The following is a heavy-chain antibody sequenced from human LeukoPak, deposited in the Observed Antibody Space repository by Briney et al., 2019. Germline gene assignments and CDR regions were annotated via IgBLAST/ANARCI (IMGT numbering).Heavy chain of an antibody. D-gene: IGHD3-22*01. CDR3: ARVYLENEGEYYDSSGYYKWFDP. J-gene: IGHJ5*02. CDR1: GYTFTSYD. Sequence: ASVKVSCKASGYTFTSYDINWVRQAPGQGLEWMGWMNPNSGNTGYAQKFQGRVTMTRNTSIGTAYMELSSLRSEDTAVYYCARVYLENEGEYYDSSGYYKWFDPWGQEPWSPSPQ. V-gene: IGHV1-8*01. CDR2: MNPNSGNT.